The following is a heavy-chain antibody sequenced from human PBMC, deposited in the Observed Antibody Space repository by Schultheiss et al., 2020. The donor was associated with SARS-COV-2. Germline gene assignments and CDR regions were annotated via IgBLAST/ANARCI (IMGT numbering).Heavy chain of an antibody. J-gene: IGHJ5*02. V-gene: IGHV4-61*01. CDR2: IYYSGST. CDR1: GGSVSSGSYY. D-gene: IGHD2-21*01. CDR3: ARENAIASSNWFDP. Sequence: SETLSLTCTVSGGSVSSGSYYWSWIRQPPGKGLEWIGYIYYSGSTYYNPSLKSRVTISVDTSKNQFSLKLSSVTAADTAVYYCARENAIASSNWFDPWGQGTLVTVSS.